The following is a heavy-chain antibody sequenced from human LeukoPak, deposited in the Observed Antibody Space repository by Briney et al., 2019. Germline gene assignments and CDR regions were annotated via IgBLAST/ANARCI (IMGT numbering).Heavy chain of an antibody. V-gene: IGHV3-21*01. J-gene: IGHJ4*02. CDR2: ISSSSSYI. Sequence: SGGSLRLSCAASGFTFSSYSMNWVRQAPGKGLEWVSSISSSSSYIYYADSVKGRFTISRDNSKNTLYLQMNSLRAEDTAVYYCARGLFTKPNFDYWGQGTLVTVSS. D-gene: IGHD1-14*01. CDR1: GFTFSSYS. CDR3: ARGLFTKPNFDY.